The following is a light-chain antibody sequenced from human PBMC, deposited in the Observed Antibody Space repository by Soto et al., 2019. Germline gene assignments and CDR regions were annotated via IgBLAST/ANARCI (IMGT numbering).Light chain of an antibody. CDR2: KAS. J-gene: IGKJ2*01. CDR3: QQYNSYPYP. CDR1: QSISSW. V-gene: IGKV1-5*03. Sequence: DIQMTQSPSTLSASVGDRGTITCWASQSISSWLAWYQQKPGKAPKLLIYKASSLESGVPSRFSGSGSGTEFPLTISSLQPDDFATYYCQQYNSYPYPFGQGPKLEIK.